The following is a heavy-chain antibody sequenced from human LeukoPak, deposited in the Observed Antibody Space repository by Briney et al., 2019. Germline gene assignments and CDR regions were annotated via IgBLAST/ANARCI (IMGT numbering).Heavy chain of an antibody. V-gene: IGHV4-61*02. D-gene: IGHD5-12*01. J-gene: IGHJ5*02. CDR2: IYTGGST. CDR3: ARSQARVDPSRDCFDP. Sequence: SETLSLTCTVSGGSISSGSYYWSWIRQPAGQGPEWVGRIYTGGSTNYNPSLKSRVTISIDTSKNQFPLKLSSVTAADTAMYYCARSQARVDPSRDCFDPWGQGTLVTVSS. CDR1: GGSISSGSYY.